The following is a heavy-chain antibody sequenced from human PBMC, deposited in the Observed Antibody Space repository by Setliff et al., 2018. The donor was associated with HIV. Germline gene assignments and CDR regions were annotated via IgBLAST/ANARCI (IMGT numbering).Heavy chain of an antibody. V-gene: IGHV1-18*01. CDR1: GYTFTSYG. D-gene: IGHD3-16*01. CDR3: ARAYPWGYVDYYYMDV. CDR2: ISGYNANT. J-gene: IGHJ6*03. Sequence: ASVKVSCKASGYTFTSYGITWVRQAPGQGLEWMGWISGYNANTDYAQNLQGRVTMTTDTSTSTAYMELRSLRSDDTAVYYCARAYPWGYVDYYYMDVWGKGTTVTVSS.